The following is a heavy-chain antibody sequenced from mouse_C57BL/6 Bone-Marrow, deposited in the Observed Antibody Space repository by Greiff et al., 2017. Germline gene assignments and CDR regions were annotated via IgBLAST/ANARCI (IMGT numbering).Heavy chain of an antibody. CDR2: ISNGGGST. CDR3: ARQSWYGSSYYAMDY. D-gene: IGHD1-1*01. Sequence: EVHLVESGGGLVQPGGSLKLSCAASGFTFSDYYMYWVRQTPEKRLEWVAYISNGGGSTYYPDTVKGRFTISRDNAKNTLYLQMSRLKSEDTAMYYCARQSWYGSSYYAMDYWGQGTSVTVSS. CDR1: GFTFSDYY. J-gene: IGHJ4*01. V-gene: IGHV5-12*01.